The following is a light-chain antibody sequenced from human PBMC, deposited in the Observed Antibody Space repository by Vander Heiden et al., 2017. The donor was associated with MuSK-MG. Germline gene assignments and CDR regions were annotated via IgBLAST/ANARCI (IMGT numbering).Light chain of an antibody. CDR3: QQIYSTPALT. Sequence: IQLPQSPSSLSASVGDRVTITCRASQSISSYLNWYQQKPGKAPKLLIYAASSLQSGVPSRFSGSGSGTDFTLTISSLQPEDFATYYCQQIYSTPALTFGGGTKVEIK. J-gene: IGKJ4*01. CDR1: QSISSY. CDR2: AAS. V-gene: IGKV1-39*01.